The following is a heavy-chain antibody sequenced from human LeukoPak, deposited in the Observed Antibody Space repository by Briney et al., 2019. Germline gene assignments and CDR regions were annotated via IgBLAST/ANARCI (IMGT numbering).Heavy chain of an antibody. J-gene: IGHJ6*03. Sequence: ASVKVSCKSSGYKLTSHGISWVRQAPGQGLEWMGWIGPYNGNTKYAQKFQGRVTVTTDTSTSTACMELRSLRSDDTAVYFCARAVLGGPTVYYNYYHMDVWGKGTTVTVSS. CDR2: IGPYNGNT. CDR3: ARAVLGGPTVYYNYYHMDV. V-gene: IGHV1-18*01. D-gene: IGHD1-26*01. CDR1: GYKLTSHG.